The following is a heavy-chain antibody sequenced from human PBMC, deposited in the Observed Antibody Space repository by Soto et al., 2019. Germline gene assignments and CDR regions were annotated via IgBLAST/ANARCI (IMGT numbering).Heavy chain of an antibody. D-gene: IGHD2-2*01. V-gene: IGHV4-39*01. CDR3: ARRLNYCSITGCNFVY. Sequence: QLQLQGSVPGLVKPSETLSLTCTVSGGSVGSSSYYWGWIRQPPGKALEWIGIMHYNGNTFYTPSLWRRVSISTATSRNPFALNFRSVTATETAVYFCARRLNYCSITGCNFVYWGQGNLVTVSS. CDR2: MHYNGNT. J-gene: IGHJ4*02. CDR1: GGSVGSSSYY.